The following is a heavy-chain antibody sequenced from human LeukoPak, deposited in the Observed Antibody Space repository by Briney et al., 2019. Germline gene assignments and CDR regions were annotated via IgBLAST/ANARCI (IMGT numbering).Heavy chain of an antibody. Sequence: PSETLSLTCTVSGGSISSSSYYWGWIRQPPGKGLEWIGSIYYSGSTYYNPSLKSRVTISVDTSKNQSSLKLSSVTAADTAVYYCAREYYDILTGLNVWGKGTTVTVSS. CDR2: IYYSGST. J-gene: IGHJ6*04. D-gene: IGHD3-9*01. CDR3: AREYYDILTGLNV. V-gene: IGHV4-39*07. CDR1: GGSISSSSYY.